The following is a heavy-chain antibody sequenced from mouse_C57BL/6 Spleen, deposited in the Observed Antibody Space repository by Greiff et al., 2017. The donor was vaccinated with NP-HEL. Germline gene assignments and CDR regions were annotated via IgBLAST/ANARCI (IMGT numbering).Heavy chain of an antibody. D-gene: IGHD2-1*01. Sequence: VQLQQSGPELVRPGVSVKISCKGSGYTFTDYAMHWVKQSHAKSLEWIGVISTYYGDASYNQKFKDKATMTVEKSSSTAYMELARLTSDDSAVYYFAPIYYGNFLYAMDYWGQGTSVTVSS. CDR1: GYTFTDYA. V-gene: IGHV1-67*01. CDR3: APIYYGNFLYAMDY. CDR2: ISTYYGDA. J-gene: IGHJ4*01.